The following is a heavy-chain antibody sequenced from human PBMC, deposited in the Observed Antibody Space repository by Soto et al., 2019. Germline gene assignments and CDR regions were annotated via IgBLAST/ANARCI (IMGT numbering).Heavy chain of an antibody. CDR2: IIPIFGTA. Sequence: QVQLVQSGAEVKKPGSSVKVSCTASGGTFSSYAISWVRQAPGQGLEWMGGIIPIFGTANYAQKFQGRVTITADESTSTAYMELSSLRSEDTAVYYCARGLGDYGYYVDYYGMDVWGQGTTVTVSS. CDR1: GGTFSSYA. V-gene: IGHV1-69*01. J-gene: IGHJ6*02. D-gene: IGHD4-17*01. CDR3: ARGLGDYGYYVDYYGMDV.